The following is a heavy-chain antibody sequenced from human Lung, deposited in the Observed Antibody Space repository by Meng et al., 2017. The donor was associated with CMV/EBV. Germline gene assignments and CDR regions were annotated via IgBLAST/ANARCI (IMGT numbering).Heavy chain of an antibody. V-gene: IGHV1-8*01. J-gene: IGHJ6*02. CDR3: ARGQVQCSTINCHDYRFSGMDV. CDR1: GDTFSNYD. D-gene: IGHD2/OR15-2a*01. CDR2: MNPNRGNT. Sequence: AXAXVSXXAPGDTFSNYDIMWVRQASGQGLEWWGWMNPNRGNTAYAQKFQGRVTMTRDTSTSIAYMELSSLRSGDTAVYYCARGQVQCSTINCHDYRFSGMDVWGQGTTVXVSS.